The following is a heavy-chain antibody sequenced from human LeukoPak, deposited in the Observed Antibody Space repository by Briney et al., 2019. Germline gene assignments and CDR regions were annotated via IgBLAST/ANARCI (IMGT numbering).Heavy chain of an antibody. CDR2: ISAYNGNT. V-gene: IGHV1-18*01. D-gene: IGHD3-22*01. J-gene: IGHJ4*02. CDR3: ARGPYYYDSSGYSPFDY. CDR1: GYTFTSYG. Sequence: ASVKVSCKASGYTFTSYGISWVRQAPGQGLEWMGWISAYNGNTNYAQKLQGRVIMTTDTSTSTAYMELRSLRSDDTAVCYCARGPYYYDSSGYSPFDYWGQGTLVTVSS.